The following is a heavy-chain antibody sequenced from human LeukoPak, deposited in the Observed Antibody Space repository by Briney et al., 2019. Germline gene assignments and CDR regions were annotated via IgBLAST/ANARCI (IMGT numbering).Heavy chain of an antibody. CDR1: GLTFSSYG. Sequence: GGSLRLSCAASGLTFSSYGMHWVRQAPGKGLEWVALIWYDGSNKYYADSVKGRFTISRDNSKNTLSPQMNSLRAEDTAVYYCAKDYGSEIDCWGQGTLVTVSS. CDR2: IWYDGSNK. J-gene: IGHJ4*02. D-gene: IGHD3-10*01. CDR3: AKDYGSEIDC. V-gene: IGHV3-33*06.